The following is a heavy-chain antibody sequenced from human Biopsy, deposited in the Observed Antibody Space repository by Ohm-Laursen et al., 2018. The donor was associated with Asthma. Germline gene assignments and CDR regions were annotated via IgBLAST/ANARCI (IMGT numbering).Heavy chain of an antibody. CDR2: INPNGGAT. V-gene: IGHV1-2*06. Sequence: ASVKVSCKASGYSFTDYRLHWVRQAPGQGLEWMGRINPNGGATIYAQKFQGRVTMTRDTSISTAYMELSRLTSDDTAVYYCARVQKSPGDRWFDPWGQGTLVTVSS. J-gene: IGHJ5*02. CDR1: GYSFTDYR. CDR3: ARVQKSPGDRWFDP. D-gene: IGHD7-27*01.